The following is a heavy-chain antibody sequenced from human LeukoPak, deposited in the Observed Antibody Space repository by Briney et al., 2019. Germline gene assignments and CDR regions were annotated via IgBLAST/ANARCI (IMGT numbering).Heavy chain of an antibody. J-gene: IGHJ4*02. CDR3: ASGSGGSYYFDY. CDR1: GFTFSSYS. CDR2: ISSSTSYI. D-gene: IGHD2-15*01. V-gene: IGHV3-21*04. Sequence: GGSLRLSCAASGFTFSSYSMNWICQAPGKGLEWVSSISSSTSYIYYADSVKGRFTISRDNAKNSLYLQMISLRAEDTAVYYCASGSGGSYYFDYWGQGTLVTFSS.